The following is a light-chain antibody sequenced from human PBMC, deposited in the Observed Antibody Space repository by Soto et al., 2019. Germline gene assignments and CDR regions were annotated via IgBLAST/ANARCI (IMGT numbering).Light chain of an antibody. CDR2: DAS. CDR3: HQCATSPLT. CDR1: QSIARNY. J-gene: IGKJ4*01. Sequence: EILLTQSPDTLSLSPGERATLSCRASQSIARNYLAWYQHKPGQAPRLLIYDASSRATGIPDRFSGSGSGTDFTLTIRRLEPEDFAVYFCHQCATSPLTFGGGTKVEIK. V-gene: IGKV3-20*01.